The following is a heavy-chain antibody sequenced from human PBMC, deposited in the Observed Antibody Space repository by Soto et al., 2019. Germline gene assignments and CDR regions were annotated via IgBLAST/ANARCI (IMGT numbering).Heavy chain of an antibody. CDR2: ISGSGGST. CDR1: GFTFSSYA. Sequence: GESLKISCAASGFTFSSYAMSWVRQAPGKGLEWVSAISGSGGSTYYADSVKGRFTISRDNSKNTLYLQMNSLRAEDTAVYYCAKDLGSGSYDYFDYWGQGTLVTVSS. V-gene: IGHV3-23*01. CDR3: AKDLGSGSYDYFDY. D-gene: IGHD1-26*01. J-gene: IGHJ4*02.